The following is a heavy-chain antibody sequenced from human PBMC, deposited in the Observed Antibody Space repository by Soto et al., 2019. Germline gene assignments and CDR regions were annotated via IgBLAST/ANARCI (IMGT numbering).Heavy chain of an antibody. CDR1: GGTPSNSA. D-gene: IGHD3-22*01. V-gene: IGHV1-69*01. CDR3: AGGRIVVVGSRAYYGMDV. Sequence: QVHLLLQSGAEVKKPGSSVKVSCKASGGTPSNSAISWVRQAPGQGLEWMGGIIPVFGLVKYAQNFQGRVTITAAESTNTAYMELSSLRPEDTAVYYCAGGRIVVVGSRAYYGMDVWGQGTTVTVSS. CDR2: IIPVFGLV. J-gene: IGHJ6*02.